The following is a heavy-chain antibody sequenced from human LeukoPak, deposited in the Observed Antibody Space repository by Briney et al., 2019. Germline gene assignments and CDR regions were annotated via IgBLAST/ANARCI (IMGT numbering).Heavy chain of an antibody. D-gene: IGHD1-1*01. CDR1: GFTFSSYE. Sequence: GGSLRLSCAASGFTFSSYELNWVRQAPGKGLEWVSYISDTGSTIYYADSVKGRFTISRDNAKNSLYLQMNSLRAEDTAVYYCARKGQLERLSSKDAFDIWGQGTMVTVSS. CDR2: ISDTGSTI. V-gene: IGHV3-48*03. CDR3: ARKGQLERLSSKDAFDI. J-gene: IGHJ3*02.